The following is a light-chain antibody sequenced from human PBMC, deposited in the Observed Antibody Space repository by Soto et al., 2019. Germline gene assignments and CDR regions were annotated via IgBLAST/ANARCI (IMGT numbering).Light chain of an antibody. CDR1: QSVSSY. CDR3: QQRSHWPIT. CDR2: DAS. V-gene: IGKV3-11*01. J-gene: IGKJ5*01. Sequence: EIVLTQSPATLALSPGERATLSCRTSQSVSSYFAWYQQQPGRAPRLLIYDASNRATGIPARFIGSVSGTDFTLTIRSLEPEDFAVYYCQQRSHWPITFGQGTRLEIK.